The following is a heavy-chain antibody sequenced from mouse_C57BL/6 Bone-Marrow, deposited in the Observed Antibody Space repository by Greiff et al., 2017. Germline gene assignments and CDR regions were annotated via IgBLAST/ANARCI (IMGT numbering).Heavy chain of an antibody. CDR3: ARNDYDSDWYFDV. V-gene: IGHV1-69*01. D-gene: IGHD2-4*01. Sequence: QVQLQQPGAELVMPGASVKLSCKASGYTFTSYWMHWVKQRPGQGLEWIGEIDPSDSYTNYNQKFKGKSTLTVDKSSSTAYMQLSSLTSEDSAVYYCARNDYDSDWYFDVGGTGTTVTVSS. CDR2: IDPSDSYT. J-gene: IGHJ1*03. CDR1: GYTFTSYW.